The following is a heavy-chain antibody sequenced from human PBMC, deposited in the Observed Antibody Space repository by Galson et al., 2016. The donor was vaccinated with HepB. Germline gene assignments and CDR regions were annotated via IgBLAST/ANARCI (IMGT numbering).Heavy chain of an antibody. CDR2: ISGNGGTT. CDR3: AKADWTDDVFDV. Sequence: SLRLSCAASGFTFSSYVMTWVRQAPGKGLEWVSVISGNGGTTYCADSVKGRFTTSRDNSKNTMYLQMNSLRAEDTAVYFCAKADWTDDVFDVWGQGTMVTVSS. D-gene: IGHD3/OR15-3a*01. V-gene: IGHV3-23*01. CDR1: GFTFSSYV. J-gene: IGHJ3*01.